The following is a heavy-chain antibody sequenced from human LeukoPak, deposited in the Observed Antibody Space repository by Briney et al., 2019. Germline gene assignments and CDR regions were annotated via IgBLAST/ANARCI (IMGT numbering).Heavy chain of an antibody. D-gene: IGHD3-10*01. CDR3: AKGLGTGSVLARPLHY. CDR1: GFPFSTYN. J-gene: IGHJ4*02. V-gene: IGHV3-30*18. Sequence: GGSLRLSCAASGFPFSTYNMHWVRQAPDKGLQWVAVISSDGYSTDYPDSVRGRFTISRDNFKNTVDLQMISVTAEDTAMYFCAKGLGTGSVLARPLHYWGQGTLVTVSS. CDR2: ISSDGYST.